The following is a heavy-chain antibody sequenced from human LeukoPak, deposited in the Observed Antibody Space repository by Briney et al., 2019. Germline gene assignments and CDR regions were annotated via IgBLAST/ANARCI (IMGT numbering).Heavy chain of an antibody. J-gene: IGHJ4*02. D-gene: IGHD2-21*01. Sequence: GGSLRLSCAASGFTLSGYWVHWVRQAPGEGLVWVSRMNSDGTVTTYADSVRGRFTISRDNARSTLYLQMSSLRAEDTAVYYCARYVVASACFDSWGQGTPVTVSS. CDR1: GFTLSGYW. CDR2: MNSDGTVT. V-gene: IGHV3-74*01. CDR3: ARYVVASACFDS.